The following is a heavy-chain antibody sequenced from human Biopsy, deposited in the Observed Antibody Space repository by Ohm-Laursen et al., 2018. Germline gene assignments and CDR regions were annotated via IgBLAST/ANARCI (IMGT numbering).Heavy chain of an antibody. CDR1: GGTFSNYA. D-gene: IGHD3-3*01. Sequence: SSVKVSCKASGGTFSNYAISWVRQAPGEGLEWMGGIIAVSGLVNYAPKFQGRVSITADKSTTTAYVELSNLKSEDTAVYYCATPFQYYDSWGGYPPFDHWGQGTLVTVSS. CDR3: ATPFQYYDSWGGYPPFDH. V-gene: IGHV1-69*17. CDR2: IIAVSGLV. J-gene: IGHJ4*02.